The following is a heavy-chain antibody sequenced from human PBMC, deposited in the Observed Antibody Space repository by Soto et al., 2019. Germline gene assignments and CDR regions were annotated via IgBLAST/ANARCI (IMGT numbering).Heavy chain of an antibody. V-gene: IGHV4-39*01. CDR2: IFYTGST. CDR3: GKGWFDP. D-gene: IGHD6-13*01. Sequence: QLQLQESGPGLVKPSETLSLTCTVSGGSINSNRYYWAWIRQPPGKGLEWIGSIFYTGSTYYSPSXXXRXXISVDPSKNQFSLKLTYCARPKTIGAAAGKGWFDPWGQGTLVTVSS. J-gene: IGHJ5*02. CDR1: GGSINSNRYY.